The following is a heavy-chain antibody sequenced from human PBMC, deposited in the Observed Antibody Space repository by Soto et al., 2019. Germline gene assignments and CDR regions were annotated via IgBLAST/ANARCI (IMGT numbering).Heavy chain of an antibody. D-gene: IGHD3-22*01. CDR2: IIPILGIA. Sequence: QVQLVQSGAEVKKPGSSVKVSCKASGGTFSSYTISWVRQAPGQGLEWMGRIIPILGIANYAQKFQGRVTITADKXTSTAYMELSSLRSEDTAVYYCASGYYDSSGFLGYWGQGTLVTVSS. V-gene: IGHV1-69*02. CDR3: ASGYYDSSGFLGY. J-gene: IGHJ4*02. CDR1: GGTFSSYT.